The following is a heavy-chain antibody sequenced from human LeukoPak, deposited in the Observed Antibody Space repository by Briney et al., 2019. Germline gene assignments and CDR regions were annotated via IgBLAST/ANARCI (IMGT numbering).Heavy chain of an antibody. Sequence: ASVRVSCKASGYTFNRYSVSWVRQAPGQGLEWMGWISTYNGNTNYSQKLQGRVTMTTDTSTRTAYMDLRSLRSDDTAVYYCAREWKYCRSTSCGYYFDYWGQGTLVTVSS. CDR3: AREWKYCRSTSCGYYFDY. CDR2: ISTYNGNT. CDR1: GYTFNRYS. D-gene: IGHD2-2*01. V-gene: IGHV1-18*01. J-gene: IGHJ4*02.